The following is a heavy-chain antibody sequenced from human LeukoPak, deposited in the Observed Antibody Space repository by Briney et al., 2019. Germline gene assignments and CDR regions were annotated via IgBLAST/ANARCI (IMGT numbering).Heavy chain of an antibody. CDR3: ARGTVVGATDDY. V-gene: IGHV1-8*01. CDR1: GYTFTSYD. CDR2: MNPNSGNT. D-gene: IGHD1-26*01. Sequence: ASVKVSCKASGYTFTSYDINWVRQATGQGLEWMGWMNPNSGNTGYAQKFQGRVTMTRNTSISTAYMELSSLRSEDTAVYYCARGTVVGATDDYWGQGTLVTVSS. J-gene: IGHJ4*02.